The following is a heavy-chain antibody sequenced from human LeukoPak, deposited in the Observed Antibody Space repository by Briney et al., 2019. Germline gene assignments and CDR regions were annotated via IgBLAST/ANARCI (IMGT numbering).Heavy chain of an antibody. CDR1: GFTVSSNY. Sequence: GGSLRLSCAASGFTVSSNYMSWVRQAPGKGLEWVSVIYSGGSTYYADSVKGRFTISRDNSKNTLYLQMNSLRAEDTAVYCCARGYGYRQLVLDYWGQGTLVTVSS. J-gene: IGHJ4*02. V-gene: IGHV3-53*01. CDR2: IYSGGST. D-gene: IGHD6-13*01. CDR3: ARGYGYRQLVLDY.